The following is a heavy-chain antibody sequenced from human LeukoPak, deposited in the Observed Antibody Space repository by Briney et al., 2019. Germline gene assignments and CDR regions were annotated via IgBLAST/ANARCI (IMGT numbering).Heavy chain of an antibody. CDR2: IRSSGGGT. J-gene: IGHJ4*02. Sequence: GSLRLSCAASGVTFNSYAMSWGRQAPGKGLEWVSAIRSSGGGTYYADSVKGRFTLSRDNSKNTLYLQMNSLRDEDTSLYFFAQAGIGVVGYFDYWGQEHLVTVSS. CDR1: GVTFNSYA. CDR3: AQAGIGVVGYFDY. V-gene: IGHV3-23*01. D-gene: IGHD6-19*01.